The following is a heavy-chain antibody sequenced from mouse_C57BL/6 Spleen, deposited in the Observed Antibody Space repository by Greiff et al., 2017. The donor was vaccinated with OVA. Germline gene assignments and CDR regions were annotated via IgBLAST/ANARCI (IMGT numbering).Heavy chain of an antibody. CDR2: INPSTGGT. CDR1: GYSFTGYY. CDR3: ARSGYYGSSWDFDV. V-gene: IGHV1-42*01. D-gene: IGHD1-1*01. J-gene: IGHJ1*03. Sequence: EVQLQQSGPELVKPGASVKISCKASGYSFTGYYMNWVKQSPEKSLEWIGEINPSTGGTTYNQKFKAKATLTVDKSSSTAYMQLKSLTSEDSAVYYCARSGYYGSSWDFDVWGTGTTVTVSS.